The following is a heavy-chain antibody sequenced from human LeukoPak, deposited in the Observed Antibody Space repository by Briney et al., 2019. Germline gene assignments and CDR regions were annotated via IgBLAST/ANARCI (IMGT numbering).Heavy chain of an antibody. CDR2: IYYSGST. D-gene: IGHD2-15*01. Sequence: PSETLSLTCTVSGASISSSSYYWGWLRQPPGKGLEWIGNIYYSGSTYYNPSLKSRVTISIDTSKNQFSLKLSSVTAADTAVYYCARLRGIVVVVAATLATRYYFDYWGQGTLVTVSS. CDR3: ARLRGIVVVVAATLATRYYFDY. CDR1: GASISSSSYY. J-gene: IGHJ4*02. V-gene: IGHV4-39*07.